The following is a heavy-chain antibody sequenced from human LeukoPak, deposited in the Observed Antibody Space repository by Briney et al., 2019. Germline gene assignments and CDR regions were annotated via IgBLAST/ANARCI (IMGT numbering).Heavy chain of an antibody. CDR1: GYTFTGYY. J-gene: IGHJ3*02. Sequence: ASVKVSCKASGYTFTGYYMHWVRQAPGQGLEWMGWINPNSGGTNYAQKFQGWVTMTRDTSISTAYMELSRLRSDDTAVYYCARGRGDIVVVPASGGAFDIWGQGTMVTVSS. CDR2: INPNSGGT. CDR3: ARGRGDIVVVPASGGAFDI. V-gene: IGHV1-2*04. D-gene: IGHD2-2*01.